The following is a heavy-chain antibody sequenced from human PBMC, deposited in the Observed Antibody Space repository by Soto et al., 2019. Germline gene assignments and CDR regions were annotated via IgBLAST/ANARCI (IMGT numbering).Heavy chain of an antibody. J-gene: IGHJ6*04. D-gene: IGHD5-12*01. Sequence: GGSLRLSCAASGFTFSSYAMSWVRQAPGKGLEWVSAISGSGGSTYYADSVKGRFTISRDNSKNTLYLQMNSLRAEDTAVYYCAKQGDGYNYYYYGMDVWGKGTTVTVSS. V-gene: IGHV3-23*01. CDR2: ISGSGGST. CDR1: GFTFSSYA. CDR3: AKQGDGYNYYYYGMDV.